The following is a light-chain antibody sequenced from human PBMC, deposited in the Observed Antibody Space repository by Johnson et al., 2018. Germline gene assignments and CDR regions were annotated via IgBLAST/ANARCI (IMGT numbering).Light chain of an antibody. CDR3: GTWDSSLSSGNV. J-gene: IGLJ1*01. Sequence: SVLTQPPSVSAAPGQKVTISCSGSSSNIGNNYVSWYQQLPGTAPKLLIYENNKRPSGIPARFSGSKSGTSATLGITGLQTGAEADDYCGTWDSSLSSGNVFGTGTKVTVL. CDR1: SSNIGNNY. CDR2: ENN. V-gene: IGLV1-51*02.